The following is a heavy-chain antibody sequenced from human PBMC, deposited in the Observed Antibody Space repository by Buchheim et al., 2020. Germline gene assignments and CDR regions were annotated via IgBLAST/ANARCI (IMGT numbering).Heavy chain of an antibody. CDR2: INTEGSRT. J-gene: IGHJ4*02. Sequence: EVQLVESGGGSVQPGGSLGLSCVGSGLTFSSQGRHWARQAPGKGLVWVSVINTEGSRTDYADSVKGRFTISRENPKNTLFLQMNSLRAEDTAIYYCSGPMTQSVSYWGQGT. CDR3: SGPMTQSVSY. CDR1: GLTFSSQG. V-gene: IGHV3-74*01. D-gene: IGHD3-22*01.